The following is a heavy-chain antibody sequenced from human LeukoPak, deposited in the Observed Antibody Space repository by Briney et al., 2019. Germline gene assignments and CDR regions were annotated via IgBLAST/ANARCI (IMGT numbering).Heavy chain of an antibody. CDR1: GFTFSSYA. Sequence: GGSLRLSCAASGFTFSSYAMSWVRQAPGKGLEWVSAISGSGGSTYYADSVKGRFTISRDNSKNTLYLQMNSLRAEDTAVYYCANYPGMIVVRADHWGQGTLVTVSS. V-gene: IGHV3-23*01. J-gene: IGHJ4*02. CDR3: ANYPGMIVVRADH. D-gene: IGHD3-22*01. CDR2: ISGSGGST.